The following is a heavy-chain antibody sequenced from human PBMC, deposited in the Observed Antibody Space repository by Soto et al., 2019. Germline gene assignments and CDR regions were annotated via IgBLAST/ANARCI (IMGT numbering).Heavy chain of an antibody. D-gene: IGHD2-15*01. Sequence: ASVKVSCKASGYTFTSYGISWVRQAPGQGLEWMGWISAYNGNTNYAQKLQGRVTMTTDTSTSTAYMELRSLRSDDTAVYYCARDSPVGLGYCSGGSCYRWFDPWGQGTLVTVSS. V-gene: IGHV1-18*01. J-gene: IGHJ5*02. CDR2: ISAYNGNT. CDR1: GYTFTSYG. CDR3: ARDSPVGLGYCSGGSCYRWFDP.